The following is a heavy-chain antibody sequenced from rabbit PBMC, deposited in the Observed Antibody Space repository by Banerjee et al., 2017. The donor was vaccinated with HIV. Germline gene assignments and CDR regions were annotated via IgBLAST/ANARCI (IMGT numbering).Heavy chain of an antibody. CDR1: GIDFSSYYY. CDR3: ARDTSSDIYIGYGMDL. V-gene: IGHV1S40*01. D-gene: IGHD1-1*01. J-gene: IGHJ6*01. CDR2: IYAGSSDSA. Sequence: QSLEESGGDLVKPGASLTLTCTASGIDFSSYYYMCWVRQAPGKGLEWIACIYAGSSDSAYYASWAKGRFTISKTSSTTVTLQMTSLTAADTATYFCARDTSSDIYIGYGMDLWGPGTLVTVS.